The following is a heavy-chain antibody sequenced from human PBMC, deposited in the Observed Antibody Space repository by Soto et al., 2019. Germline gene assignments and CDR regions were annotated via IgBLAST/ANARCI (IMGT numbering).Heavy chain of an antibody. V-gene: IGHV3-30*18. D-gene: IGHD4-17*01. CDR1: GFTFSSYG. Sequence: QVQLVESGGGVVQPGRSLRLSCAASGFTFSSYGMHWVRQAPGKGLEWVAVISYDGSNKYYADSVKGRFTISRDNSKNTLYLQMNSLRAEDTAVYYCAKDMGDDYGDPAFDYWGQGTLVTVSS. CDR3: AKDMGDDYGDPAFDY. J-gene: IGHJ4*02. CDR2: ISYDGSNK.